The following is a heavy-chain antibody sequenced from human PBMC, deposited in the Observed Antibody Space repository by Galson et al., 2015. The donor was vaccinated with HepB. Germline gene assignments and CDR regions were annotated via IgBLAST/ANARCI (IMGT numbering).Heavy chain of an antibody. D-gene: IGHD6-19*01. CDR1: GYTFTSYY. J-gene: IGHJ4*02. Sequence: SVKVSCKASGYTFTSYYMHWVRQAPGQGLEWMGIINPSGGSTSYAQKFQGRVTMTRDTSTSTVYMELSSLRSEDTAVYYCARGVGQWPDTELYYFDYWGQGTLVTVSS. CDR2: INPSGGST. CDR3: ARGVGQWPDTELYYFDY. V-gene: IGHV1-46*03.